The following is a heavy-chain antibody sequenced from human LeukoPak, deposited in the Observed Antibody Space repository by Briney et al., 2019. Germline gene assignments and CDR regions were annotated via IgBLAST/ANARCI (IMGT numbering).Heavy chain of an antibody. Sequence: GGSLRLSCAVSRFTFSAYWMSWVRQAPGKGLEWVANINQDGSEKYYVDSVKGRFTISRDNSKNTLYLQMNSLRAEDTAVYYCAKDHPQKYYYDSSGPDYWGQGTLVTVSS. CDR2: INQDGSEK. D-gene: IGHD3-22*01. CDR1: RFTFSAYW. J-gene: IGHJ4*02. V-gene: IGHV3-7*01. CDR3: AKDHPQKYYYDSSGPDY.